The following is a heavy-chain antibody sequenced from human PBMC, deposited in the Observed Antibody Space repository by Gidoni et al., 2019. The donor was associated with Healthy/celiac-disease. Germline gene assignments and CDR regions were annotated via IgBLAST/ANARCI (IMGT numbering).Heavy chain of an antibody. V-gene: IGHV3-30*18. D-gene: IGHD2-15*01. CDR2: ISYDGSNK. CDR1: GFTFRSYG. Sequence: QVQLVESGGGVVQPGRSLRLSCAASGFTFRSYGIHWVRQAPGKGLEWVAVISYDGSNKYYADAVKGRFTISRDNSKNTLYLQMNSLRAEDTAVYYCAKDLSGICSGGSCYSEGYYYGMDVWGQGTTVTVSS. CDR3: AKDLSGICSGGSCYSEGYYYGMDV. J-gene: IGHJ6*02.